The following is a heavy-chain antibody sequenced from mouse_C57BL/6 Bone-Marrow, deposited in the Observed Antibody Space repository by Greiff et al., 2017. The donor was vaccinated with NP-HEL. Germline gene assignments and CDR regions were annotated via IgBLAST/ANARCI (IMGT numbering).Heavy chain of an antibody. Sequence: VQLQQSGAELVKPGASVKMSCKASGYTFTSYWMHWVKQRPIQGLEWIGNIDPSDSETHYNQKFKDKATLTVDKSSSTAYMQLSSLTSEDSAVYYCARGYSNYDYAMDYWGQGTSVTVSS. CDR2: IDPSDSET. CDR3: ARGYSNYDYAMDY. CDR1: GYTFTSYW. J-gene: IGHJ4*01. D-gene: IGHD2-5*01. V-gene: IGHV1-52*01.